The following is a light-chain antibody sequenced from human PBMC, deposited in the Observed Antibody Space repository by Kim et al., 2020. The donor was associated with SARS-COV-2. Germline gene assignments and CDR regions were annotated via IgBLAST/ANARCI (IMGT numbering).Light chain of an antibody. CDR2: AAS. J-gene: IGKJ3*01. Sequence: SVGDRVTITCRSSQSISNYLNWYQKKPGKALKLLIYAASNLQRGVPSRFIGRGSGTDFTLTIISLQPEDFATYYCQQSYTIPLFTFGPGTKVDIK. V-gene: IGKV1-39*01. CDR1: QSISNY. CDR3: QQSYTIPLFT.